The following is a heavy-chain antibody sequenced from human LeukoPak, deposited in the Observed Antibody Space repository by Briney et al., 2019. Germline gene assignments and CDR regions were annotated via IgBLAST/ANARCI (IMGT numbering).Heavy chain of an antibody. CDR1: GGSISSYY. D-gene: IGHD3-22*01. CDR2: IYYSGST. Sequence: SETLSLTCTVSGGSISSYYWSWIRQPPGKGLEWIGYIYYSGSTNYNPSLKSRVTISVDTSKNQFSLKLSSVTAADTAVYYCASHSSGYYYNWYFDLWGRGTLVTVSS. J-gene: IGHJ2*01. V-gene: IGHV4-59*01. CDR3: ASHSSGYYYNWYFDL.